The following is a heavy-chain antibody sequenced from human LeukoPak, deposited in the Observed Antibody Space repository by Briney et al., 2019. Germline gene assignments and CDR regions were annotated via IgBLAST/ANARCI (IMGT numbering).Heavy chain of an antibody. V-gene: IGHV1-18*01. CDR2: ISAYNGNT. J-gene: IGHJ4*02. CDR1: AYTFTSYG. D-gene: IGHD3-10*01. Sequence: ASVKVSCKASAYTFTSYGISWVRQAPGQGLEWMGWISAYNGNTNYAQKFQGRVTITADESTSTAYMELSSLRSEDTAVYYCARDSYYGSGSYPDIGYWGQGTLVTVSS. CDR3: ARDSYYGSGSYPDIGY.